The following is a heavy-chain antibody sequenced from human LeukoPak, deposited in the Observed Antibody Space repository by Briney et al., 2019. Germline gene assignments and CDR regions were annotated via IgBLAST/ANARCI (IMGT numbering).Heavy chain of an antibody. D-gene: IGHD3-16*02. CDR3: ARGLDYDYVWGSYRYTSFDY. J-gene: IGHJ4*02. V-gene: IGHV4-34*01. CDR1: GGSFSGYY. CDR2: INHSGST. Sequence: SETLSLTCAVYGGSFSGYYWSWLRQPPGKGLEWIGEINHSGSTNYNPSLKSRVTISVDTSKNQFSLKLSSVTAADTAVYYCARGLDYDYVWGSYRYTSFDYWGQGTLVTVSS.